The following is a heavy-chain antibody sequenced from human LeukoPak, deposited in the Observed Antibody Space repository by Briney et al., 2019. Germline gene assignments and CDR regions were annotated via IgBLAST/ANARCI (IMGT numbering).Heavy chain of an antibody. D-gene: IGHD2-15*01. V-gene: IGHV3-33*06. Sequence: GRSLRLSCAASGFTFSSYGMHWVRQAPGKGLEWVAVIWYDGDNKYYADSVKGRFTISRDNSKNTLYLQMNSLRAEDTAVHYCAKDDLGYCSGGSCYLDYRGQGTLVTVSS. CDR3: AKDDLGYCSGGSCYLDY. J-gene: IGHJ4*02. CDR1: GFTFSSYG. CDR2: IWYDGDNK.